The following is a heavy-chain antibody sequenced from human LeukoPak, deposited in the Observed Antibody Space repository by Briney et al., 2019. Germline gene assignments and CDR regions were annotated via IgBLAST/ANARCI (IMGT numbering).Heavy chain of an antibody. CDR3: ARVVVAVARIYYYGMDV. CDR1: GGSLSGHY. CDR2: INHSGST. J-gene: IGHJ6*02. D-gene: IGHD6-19*01. Sequence: SETLSLTCGVYGGSLSGHYWSWIRQPPGKGLEWIGEINHSGSTHYNPSLKSRVNISVDTSKNQFSLKLSSVTAADTAVYYCARVVVAVARIYYYGMDVWGQGTTVTVSS. V-gene: IGHV4-34*01.